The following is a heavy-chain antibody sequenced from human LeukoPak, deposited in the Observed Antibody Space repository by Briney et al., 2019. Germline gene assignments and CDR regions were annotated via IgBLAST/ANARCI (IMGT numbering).Heavy chain of an antibody. CDR2: INTNTGNP. D-gene: IGHD6-19*01. J-gene: IGHJ4*02. V-gene: IGHV7-4-1*02. CDR3: ARNDVAGSSIF. CDR1: GYTFSVYY. Sequence: ASVKVSCKASGYTFSVYYIHWMRQAPGQGLEWMGWINTNTGNPTYAQGFTGRFVFSLDTSVSTAYLQISSLKAEDTAVYYCARNDVAGSSIFWGQGTLVTVSS.